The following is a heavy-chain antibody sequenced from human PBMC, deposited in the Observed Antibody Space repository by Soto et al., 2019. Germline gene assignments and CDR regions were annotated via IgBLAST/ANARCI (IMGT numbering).Heavy chain of an antibody. J-gene: IGHJ5*02. Sequence: PSQTLSLTCAISGDSVSSNSAAWNWIRQSPSRGLEWLGRTYYRSKWYNDYAVSVKSRITINPDTSKNQFSLQLNSVTPEDTAVYYCARDHVDNWNYDGYNWFDPWGQGTLDTVSS. CDR3: ARDHVDNWNYDGYNWFDP. D-gene: IGHD1-7*01. CDR1: GDSVSSNSAA. V-gene: IGHV6-1*01. CDR2: TYYRSKWYN.